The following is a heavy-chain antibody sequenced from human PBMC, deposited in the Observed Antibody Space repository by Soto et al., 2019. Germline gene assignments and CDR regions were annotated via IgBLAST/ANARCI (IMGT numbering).Heavy chain of an antibody. D-gene: IGHD1-7*01. V-gene: IGHV4-34*10. CDR3: ARDQGELELLDH. CDR2: INHVGIT. Sequence: SETLSLTCAVSGGSFRGFYWTWIHQSPGKGLEWLGDINHVGITNYNPSLKSRVTMTTDTSTSTAYMEMRSLRSDDTAVYYCARDQGELELLDHWGRGTLVTVSS. J-gene: IGHJ4*02. CDR1: GGSFRGFY.